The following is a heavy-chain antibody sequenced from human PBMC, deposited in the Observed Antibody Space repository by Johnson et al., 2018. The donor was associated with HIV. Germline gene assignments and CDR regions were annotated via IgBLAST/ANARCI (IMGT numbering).Heavy chain of an antibody. Sequence: VQLVESGGGLVQPGASLRLSCAASGFTFSSYDMHWVRQATGKGLEWVSAFGTDGATYYPASVTGRFTICRENAKNSLYLQMNSLRAEDTAVYYCARDVTKDAFDIWGQGTMVTVSS. V-gene: IGHV3-13*01. CDR2: FGTDGAT. D-gene: IGHD4-17*01. CDR1: GFTFSSYD. J-gene: IGHJ3*02. CDR3: ARDVTKDAFDI.